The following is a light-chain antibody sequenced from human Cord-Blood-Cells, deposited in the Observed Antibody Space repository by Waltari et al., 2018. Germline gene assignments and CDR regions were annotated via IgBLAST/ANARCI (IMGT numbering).Light chain of an antibody. J-gene: IGLJ1*01. Sequence: QSALTQPASVSGSPGQSITLSCTGTSSDVGGYNYASWYQQHPGKAPKLMIYEVSNRPSGVSNRFSGSKSGNTASLTISGLQAEDEADYYCSSYTSSSTLVFGTGTKVTVL. CDR1: SSDVGGYNY. CDR2: EVS. CDR3: SSYTSSSTLV. V-gene: IGLV2-14*01.